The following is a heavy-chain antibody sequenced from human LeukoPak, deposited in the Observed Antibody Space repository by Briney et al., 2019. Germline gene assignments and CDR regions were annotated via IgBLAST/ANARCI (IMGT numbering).Heavy chain of an antibody. Sequence: SQTLSLTCVISGDSLSSNSAAWNWIRQSPSRGLEWLGRTYYRSKWYNDYAVSVKSRITINPDTSKNQFSLQLNSVTPEDTALYYCARAEQWELLNFDYWGQGTLVTVSS. J-gene: IGHJ4*02. CDR2: TYYRSKWYN. V-gene: IGHV6-1*01. CDR1: GDSLSSNSAA. D-gene: IGHD1-26*01. CDR3: ARAEQWELLNFDY.